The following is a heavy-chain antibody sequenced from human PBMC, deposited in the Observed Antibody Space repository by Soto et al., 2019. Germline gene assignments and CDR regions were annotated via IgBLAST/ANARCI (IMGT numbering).Heavy chain of an antibody. CDR1: GFTFSSYA. Sequence: GGSLRLSCAASGFTFSSYAMSWVRQAPGKGLEWVSAISGSGGSTYYADSVKGRFTISRDNSKNTLYLQMNSLRAEDTAVYYCAKAPGWYYYYYMDVWGKGTTVTVSS. J-gene: IGHJ6*03. D-gene: IGHD6-19*01. CDR3: AKAPGWYYYYYMDV. V-gene: IGHV3-23*01. CDR2: ISGSGGST.